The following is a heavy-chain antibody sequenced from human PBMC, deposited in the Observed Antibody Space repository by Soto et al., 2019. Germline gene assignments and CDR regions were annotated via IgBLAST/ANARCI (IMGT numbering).Heavy chain of an antibody. CDR3: AREARFLQQQLESYYFDY. CDR2: ISAYNGNT. CDR1: GYTFTSYG. D-gene: IGHD6-13*01. V-gene: IGHV1-18*01. Sequence: GASVKVSCKASGYTFTSYGISWVRQAPGRGLEWMGWISAYNGNTNYAQKLQGRVTMTTDTSTSTAYMELRSLRSDDTAVYYCAREARFLQQQLESYYFDYWGQGTLVTVSS. J-gene: IGHJ4*02.